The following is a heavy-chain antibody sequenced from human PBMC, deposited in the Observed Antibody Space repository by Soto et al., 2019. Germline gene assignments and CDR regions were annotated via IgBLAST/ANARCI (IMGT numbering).Heavy chain of an antibody. V-gene: IGHV3-23*01. Sequence: EVQLLESGGGLVQPGGSLRLSCAASGFTFSTYAMTWVRQAPGRGLERVSSISGRGGTTYYAASVKGRFTISRDNSKNTLFLQMNSLRADDTAVYYCAKAGQWLPYYFDYWGQGILVTVSS. CDR2: ISGRGGTT. D-gene: IGHD6-19*01. CDR1: GFTFSTYA. J-gene: IGHJ4*02. CDR3: AKAGQWLPYYFDY.